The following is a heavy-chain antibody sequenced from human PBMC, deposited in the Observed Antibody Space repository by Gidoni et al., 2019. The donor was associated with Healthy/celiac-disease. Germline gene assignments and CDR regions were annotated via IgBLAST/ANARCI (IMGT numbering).Heavy chain of an antibody. J-gene: IGHJ6*02. D-gene: IGHD6-25*01. Sequence: EVQLVQSGAAVKKPGESLKISCKGSGYSLTSYWIGWVRQMPGKGLEWMGIIYPGDADTRDSPSSQGQVTISADKSISTAYLQWSSLKASDTAMYYCARPVSSGVSGMDVWGQGTTVTVSS. CDR3: ARPVSSGVSGMDV. CDR1: GYSLTSYW. CDR2: IYPGDADT. V-gene: IGHV5-51*01.